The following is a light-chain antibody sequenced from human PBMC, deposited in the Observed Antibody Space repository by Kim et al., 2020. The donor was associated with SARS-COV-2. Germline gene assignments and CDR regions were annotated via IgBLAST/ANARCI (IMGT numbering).Light chain of an antibody. CDR1: SIGSKS. Sequence: PGKSARVSCGGNSIGSKSVLWYQQKSGQAPVLVISYDSDRPSGIPERFSGSNSGNTATLTISRVEAGDEADYYCQVWDSSIDHRVVFGGGTQLTVL. V-gene: IGLV3-21*04. CDR2: YDS. J-gene: IGLJ2*01. CDR3: QVWDSSIDHRVV.